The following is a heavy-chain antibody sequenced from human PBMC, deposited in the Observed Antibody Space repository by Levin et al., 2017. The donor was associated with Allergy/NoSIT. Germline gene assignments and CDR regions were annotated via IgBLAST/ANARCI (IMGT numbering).Heavy chain of an antibody. V-gene: IGHV1-8*01. CDR2: MNPNSGNT. Sequence: ASVKVSCKASGYTFTSYDINWVRQATGQGLEWMGWMNPNSGNTGYAQKFQGRVTMTRNTSISTAYMELSSLRSEDTAVYYCARGRTGRYCSGGSCYHFDYWGQGTLVTVSS. CDR1: GYTFTSYD. D-gene: IGHD2-15*01. J-gene: IGHJ4*02. CDR3: ARGRTGRYCSGGSCYHFDY.